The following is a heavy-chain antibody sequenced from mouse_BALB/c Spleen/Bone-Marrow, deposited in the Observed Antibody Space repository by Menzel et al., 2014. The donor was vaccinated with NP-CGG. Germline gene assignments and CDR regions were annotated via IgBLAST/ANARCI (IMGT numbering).Heavy chain of an antibody. J-gene: IGHJ3*01. Sequence: EVQVAESGGGLVKPGGSLKLSCAASGFTFSDYYMYWVRQTPEKRLEWVATISDGGSYTYYPDSVKGRYTITRDNAKNNLYLQVNSLRSEGTAMYYCGRAWFADWGQGTLVTVSA. V-gene: IGHV5-4*02. CDR3: GRAWFAD. D-gene: IGHD3-3*01. CDR2: ISDGGSYT. CDR1: GFTFSDYY.